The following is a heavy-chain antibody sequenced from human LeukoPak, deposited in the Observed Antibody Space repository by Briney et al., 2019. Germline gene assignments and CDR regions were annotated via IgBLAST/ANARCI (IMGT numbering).Heavy chain of an antibody. Sequence: SETLSLTCTVSGDFISSSTYYWGWIRQPPGKGLEWIGSIHNAGSTYYNPSLKSRVSIPVDTSKAHFSLKLRSATAADTAVYYCARHGGISGVGPTEDYWGQGTLVTVSS. J-gene: IGHJ4*02. D-gene: IGHD1-26*01. CDR3: ARHGGISGVGPTEDY. V-gene: IGHV4-39*01. CDR2: IHNAGST. CDR1: GDFISSSTYY.